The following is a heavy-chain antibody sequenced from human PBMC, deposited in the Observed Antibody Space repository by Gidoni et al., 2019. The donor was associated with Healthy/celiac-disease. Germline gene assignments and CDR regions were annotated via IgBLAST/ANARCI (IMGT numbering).Heavy chain of an antibody. CDR2: IWYDGSNK. J-gene: IGHJ4*02. Sequence: QVQLVESGGGVVQPGRSLRLSCAASGFTFSSYGMHWVRQAPGKGLEWVAVIWYDGSNKYYADSVKGRFTISRDNSKNTLYLQMNSLRAEDTAVYYCARDRAGDHLDYWGQGTLVTVSS. D-gene: IGHD2-21*01. V-gene: IGHV3-33*01. CDR1: GFTFSSYG. CDR3: ARDRAGDHLDY.